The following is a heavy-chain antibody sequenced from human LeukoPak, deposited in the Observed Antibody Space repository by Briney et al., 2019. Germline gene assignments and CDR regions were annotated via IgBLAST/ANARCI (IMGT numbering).Heavy chain of an antibody. J-gene: IGHJ3*02. D-gene: IGHD1-26*01. V-gene: IGHV4-59*01. CDR1: GGSISSYY. CDR3: ARVGGSYFGPFDI. Sequence: SETLSLTCTVSGGSISSYYWSWIRQPPGKGLEWIGYIYYSGSTNYNPSLKSRVTISVDPSKNQFSLKLSSVTAAGTAVYYGARVGGSYFGPFDIWGQGTMVP. CDR2: IYYSGST.